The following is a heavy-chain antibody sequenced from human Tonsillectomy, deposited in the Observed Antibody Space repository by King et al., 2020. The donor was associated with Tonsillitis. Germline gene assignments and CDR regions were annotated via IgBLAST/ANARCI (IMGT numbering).Heavy chain of an antibody. J-gene: IGHJ4*02. V-gene: IGHV3-43*02. CDR1: GFNFDDYA. Sequence: VQLVESGGGVVQPGGSLRLSCAASGFNFDDYAIHWVRQAPGKGLEWVSLISGDGGSTYFADSVKGRFTISRDNSNNSLYVQMNSLRNEDTALYYCAKDKYGSGTYYNANDYWGQGTLVTVSS. CDR3: AKDKYGSGTYYNANDY. D-gene: IGHD3-10*01. CDR2: ISGDGGST.